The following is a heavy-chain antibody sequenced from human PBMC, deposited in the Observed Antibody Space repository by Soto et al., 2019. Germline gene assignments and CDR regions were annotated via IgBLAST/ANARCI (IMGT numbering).Heavy chain of an antibody. J-gene: IGHJ5*02. CDR3: TTVGIQLWLREQP. V-gene: IGHV3-15*07. Sequence: EVQLVESGGGLVKPGGSLRLSCAASGFTFSNAWMNWVRQAPGKGLEWVGCIKSKTDGGTTDYAAPVKGRFTNSRDDSKNTLYLQINSLKTEDTAVYYCTTVGIQLWLREQPWGQGTLVTVSS. D-gene: IGHD5-18*01. CDR2: IKSKTDGGTT. CDR1: GFTFSNAW.